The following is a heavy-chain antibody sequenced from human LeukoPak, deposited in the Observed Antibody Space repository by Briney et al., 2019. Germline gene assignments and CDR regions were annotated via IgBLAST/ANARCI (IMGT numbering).Heavy chain of an antibody. Sequence: SETLSLTCTVSGGSISSSSYYWGWIRQPPGKGLEWIGSIYYSGSTYYNPSLKSRVTISVDTSKNQFSLKLSSVTAADTAVYYCAREMYYYGSGSYPNNYDGFDIWGQGTMVTVSS. D-gene: IGHD3-10*01. V-gene: IGHV4-39*01. CDR3: AREMYYYGSGSYPNNYDGFDI. CDR2: IYYSGST. J-gene: IGHJ3*02. CDR1: GGSISSSSYY.